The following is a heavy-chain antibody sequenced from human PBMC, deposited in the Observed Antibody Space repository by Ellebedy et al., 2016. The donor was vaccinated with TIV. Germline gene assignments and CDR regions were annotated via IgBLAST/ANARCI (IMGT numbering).Heavy chain of an antibody. D-gene: IGHD5-18*01. CDR1: GFTFSSYA. V-gene: IGHV3-23*01. J-gene: IGHJ4*02. Sequence: GESLKISCAASGFTFSSYAMSWVRQAPGKGLEWVSGIVGSGRNMHYADSVKGRFTISRDNSKSTLDLQMNSLRAEDTAVYYCAKGRTPLDGYWVFDYWGQGTLVTVSS. CDR3: AKGRTPLDGYWVFDY. CDR2: IVGSGRNM.